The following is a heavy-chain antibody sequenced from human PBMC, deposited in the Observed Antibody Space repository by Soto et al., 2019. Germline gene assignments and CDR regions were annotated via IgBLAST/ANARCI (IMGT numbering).Heavy chain of an antibody. CDR1: GFTFNSYW. CDR3: ARGSSSQSGSIAY. Sequence: GGSLRLSCAASGFTFNSYWMHWVRQAPGKGLVWVSRINTDGSTTTYADSVEGRFTISRDNAKNTLFLQMNSLRAEDTALYYCARGSSSQSGSIAYWGQGTLVTVSS. J-gene: IGHJ4*02. D-gene: IGHD2-15*01. V-gene: IGHV3-74*01. CDR2: INTDGSTT.